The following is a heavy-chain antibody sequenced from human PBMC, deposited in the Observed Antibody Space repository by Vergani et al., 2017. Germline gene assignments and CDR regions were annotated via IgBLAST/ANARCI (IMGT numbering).Heavy chain of an antibody. D-gene: IGHD6-19*01. Sequence: QVQLVQSGAEVKKPGSSVKVSCKASGGTFSSYAISWVRQAPGQGLEWMGGIIPIFGTANYAQKFQGRVTITADESTSTDYMELSSLRSEDTAVYYCAKDLSNGGSGWYIISAQNWFDPWGQGTLVTVSS. CDR2: IIPIFGTA. CDR1: GGTFSSYA. J-gene: IGHJ5*02. V-gene: IGHV1-69*01. CDR3: AKDLSNGGSGWYIISAQNWFDP.